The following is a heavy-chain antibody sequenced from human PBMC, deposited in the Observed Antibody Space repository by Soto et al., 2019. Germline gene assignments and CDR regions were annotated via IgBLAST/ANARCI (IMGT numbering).Heavy chain of an antibody. Sequence: SETLSLTCTVSGGYTSSYYWSWIRQPPGKGLEWIGYIYYSGSTNYNPSLKSRVTISVDTSNNQFSLKLSSVTAADTAVYYCARDSGYDILTGPTPKFYYYYGMDVWGQGTTVTVSS. CDR1: GGYTSSYY. V-gene: IGHV4-59*12. CDR3: ARDSGYDILTGPTPKFYYYYGMDV. CDR2: IYYSGST. D-gene: IGHD3-9*01. J-gene: IGHJ6*02.